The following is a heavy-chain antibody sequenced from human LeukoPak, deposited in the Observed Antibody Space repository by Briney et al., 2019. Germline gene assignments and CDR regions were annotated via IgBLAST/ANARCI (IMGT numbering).Heavy chain of an antibody. CDR3: AKANLDY. Sequence: PGGSLRLSCAASGFTFTTYGMHWVRRAPGKGLEWLAFIGYDGSNKYYADSVKGRFTISRDNSKNTVYLQMNSLRGEDTAVYYCAKANLDYWGQGTLVTVSS. CDR1: GFTFTTYG. V-gene: IGHV3-30*02. CDR2: IGYDGSNK. J-gene: IGHJ4*02.